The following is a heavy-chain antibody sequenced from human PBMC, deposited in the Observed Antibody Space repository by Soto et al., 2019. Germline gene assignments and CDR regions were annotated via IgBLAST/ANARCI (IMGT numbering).Heavy chain of an antibody. D-gene: IGHD4-4*01. J-gene: IGHJ5*02. CDR1: GGTFSSYT. V-gene: IGHV1-69*04. CDR3: ARDLGVTSANWFDP. CDR2: IIPILGIA. Sequence: ASVKVSCKASGGTFSSYTISWVRQAPGQGLEWMGRIIPILGIANYAQKFQGRVTITADKSTSTAYMELSSLRSEDTAVYYCARDLGVTSANWFDPWGQGTLVTVSS.